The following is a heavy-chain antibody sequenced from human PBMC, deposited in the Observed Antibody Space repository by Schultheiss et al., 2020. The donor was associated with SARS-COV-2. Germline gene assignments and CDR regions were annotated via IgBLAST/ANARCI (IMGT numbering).Heavy chain of an antibody. CDR3: AKALPTYYYDSSGYPFDY. J-gene: IGHJ4*02. CDR2: ISGSGGST. CDR1: GFTFSSYA. Sequence: GGSLRLSCAASGFTFSSYAMSWVRQAPGKGLEWVSAISGSGGSTYYADSVKGRFTISRDNSKNTLYLQMNSLRAEDTAVYYCAKALPTYYYDSSGYPFDYWGQGAVVTVSS. V-gene: IGHV3-23*01. D-gene: IGHD3-22*01.